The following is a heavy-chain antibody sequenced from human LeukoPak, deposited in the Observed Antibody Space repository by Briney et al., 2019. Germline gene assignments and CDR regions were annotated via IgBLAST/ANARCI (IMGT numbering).Heavy chain of an antibody. V-gene: IGHV4-34*01. Sequence: PSESLSLTCAVYGESFSAYSWNWIRQSPGKGLEWIGEINHSGSTNYNPSLKSRVTISVDTSKNQTSKRQFSLKLNSVTAADTAVYYCTRERSTPGINWFDPWGQGTLVTVSS. CDR2: INHSGST. J-gene: IGHJ5*02. D-gene: IGHD2-2*01. CDR3: TRERSTPGINWFDP. CDR1: GESFSAYS.